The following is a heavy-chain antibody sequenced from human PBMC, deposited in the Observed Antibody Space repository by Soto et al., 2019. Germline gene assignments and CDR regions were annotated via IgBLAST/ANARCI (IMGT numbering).Heavy chain of an antibody. CDR2: IKFDGSEK. CDR1: GFTFSDYW. CDR3: VKDGGYCSSTTCYSPRNHYFDS. Sequence: VQLVESGGGLVQPGGSLRVSCAASGFTFSDYWMSWVRQAPGKGPEWVANIKFDGSEKQYVDSVKGRFSISRDNSRNSLFLQMNSLRVGDTAVYYCVKDGGYCSSTTCYSPRNHYFDSWGQGTLVTVSS. D-gene: IGHD2-2*01. J-gene: IGHJ4*02. V-gene: IGHV3-7*03.